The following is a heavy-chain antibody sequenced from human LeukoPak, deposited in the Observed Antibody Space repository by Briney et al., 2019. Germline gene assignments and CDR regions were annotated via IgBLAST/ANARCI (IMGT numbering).Heavy chain of an antibody. CDR1: GGSISSYY. V-gene: IGHV4-4*07. CDR3: ARDSVRGLSLGGSSPGPFDY. D-gene: IGHD2-15*01. Sequence: TSETLSLTCTVSGGSISSYYWSWIRQPAGKGLEWIGRIYTSGSTNYNPSLKSRVTMSVDTSKNQFSLKLSSVTAADTAVYYCARDSVRGLSLGGSSPGPFDYWGQGTLVTVSS. J-gene: IGHJ4*02. CDR2: IYTSGST.